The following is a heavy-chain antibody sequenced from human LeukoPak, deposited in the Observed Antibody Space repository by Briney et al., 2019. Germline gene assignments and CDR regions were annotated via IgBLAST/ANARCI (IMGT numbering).Heavy chain of an antibody. J-gene: IGHJ2*01. V-gene: IGHV3-48*02. Sequence: GGSLRLSCAASGLTFSSYSMNWVRQAPGKGLEWVSYISSSSSTIYYADSVKGRFTISRDNAKNSLYLQMNSLRDEDTAVYYCARDEEWELPSLWYFDLWGRGTLVTVSS. CDR2: ISSSSSTI. CDR1: GLTFSSYS. CDR3: ARDEEWELPSLWYFDL. D-gene: IGHD1-26*01.